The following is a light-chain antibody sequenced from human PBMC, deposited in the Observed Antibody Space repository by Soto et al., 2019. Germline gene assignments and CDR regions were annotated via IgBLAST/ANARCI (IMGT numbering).Light chain of an antibody. V-gene: IGKV1-39*01. CDR1: QSISGS. CDR3: QQYYNSVLT. Sequence: DIQMTHSPSTLSASLGYRITINFRASQSISGSLNWYQHKPGKAPKVLISAASTLQSGVPSRFSGSVSGTDFTLTISSLQPEDSASYYCQQYYNSVLTFGGGTKVDI. CDR2: AAS. J-gene: IGKJ4*01.